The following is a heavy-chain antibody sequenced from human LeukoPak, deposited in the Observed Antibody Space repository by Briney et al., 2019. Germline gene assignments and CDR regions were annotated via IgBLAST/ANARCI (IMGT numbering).Heavy chain of an antibody. CDR1: GYKFTNYW. J-gene: IGHJ4*02. CDR3: ARALRTGQGDYVPVL. Sequence: HGESLKISCKASGYKFTNYWIGWVRQMPGKGLEWMTIIYPGDSETRYSPSFQGQVIISVDKSIGTMYLQWSSLKASDTAMYYCARALRTGQGDYVPVLWGQGTLVIVSS. V-gene: IGHV5-51*01. CDR2: IYPGDSET. D-gene: IGHD4-17*01.